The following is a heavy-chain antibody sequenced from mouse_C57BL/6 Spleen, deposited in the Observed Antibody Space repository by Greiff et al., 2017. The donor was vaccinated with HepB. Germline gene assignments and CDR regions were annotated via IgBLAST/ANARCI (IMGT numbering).Heavy chain of an antibody. D-gene: IGHD2-1*01. J-gene: IGHJ3*01. CDR1: GYAFSSSW. Sequence: QVQLQQSGPELVKPGASVKISCKASGYAFSSSWMNWVKQRPGKGLEWIGRIYPGDGDTNYSGKFKGKATLTADKSSSTAYMQLSSLTSEDSAVYFCARGDYGNEGFAYWGQLTRVTVSA. CDR2: IYPGDGDT. V-gene: IGHV1-82*01. CDR3: ARGDYGNEGFAY.